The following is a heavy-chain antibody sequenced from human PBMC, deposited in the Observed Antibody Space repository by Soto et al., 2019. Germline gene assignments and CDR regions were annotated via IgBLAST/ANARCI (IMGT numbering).Heavy chain of an antibody. CDR3: AKRYRRVLPAPSVV. V-gene: IGHV3-23*01. Sequence: EVQLLESGGDLVQPGGSLRLSCAASGLTFSSYSMIWVRQAPGKGLEWVSVISGSGGYTDYADSVKGRFTISRDNSKNTIYLQMNSPRGEDTALYYCAKRYRRVLPAPSVVRGQGTLVTGYS. D-gene: IGHD3-10*01. CDR2: ISGSGGYT. J-gene: IGHJ4*02. CDR1: GLTFSSYS.